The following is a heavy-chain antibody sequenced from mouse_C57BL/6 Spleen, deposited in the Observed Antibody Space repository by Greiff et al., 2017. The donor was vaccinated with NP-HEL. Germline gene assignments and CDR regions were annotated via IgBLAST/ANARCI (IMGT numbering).Heavy chain of an antibody. CDR2: ISSGSSTI. CDR3: ARTYDYDGFVY. V-gene: IGHV5-17*01. CDR1: GFTFSDYG. D-gene: IGHD2-4*01. Sequence: EVQVVESGGGLVKPGGSLKLSCAASGFTFSDYGMHWVRQAPEKGLEWVAYISSGSSTIYYADTVKGRFTISRDNAKNTMFLQMTSLRSEDTAMYYCARTYDYDGFVYWGQGTLVTVSA. J-gene: IGHJ3*01.